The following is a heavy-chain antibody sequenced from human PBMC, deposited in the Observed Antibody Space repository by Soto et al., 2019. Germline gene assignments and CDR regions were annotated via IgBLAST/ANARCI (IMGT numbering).Heavy chain of an antibody. D-gene: IGHD6-13*01. CDR3: VRSFTWYSEADY. CDR2: ISGGGGDT. J-gene: IGHJ4*02. V-gene: IGHV3-23*04. Sequence: EVQLVDSGGGLVQPGGSLRLSWAASGFSDSSYALSWVRQAPGKGLAWVSSISGGGGDTSYADSVRGRFTISRDNSRYTLYLQMNSMRADDAAVYYWVRSFTWYSEADYWGQEALVTVSS. CDR1: GFSDSSYA.